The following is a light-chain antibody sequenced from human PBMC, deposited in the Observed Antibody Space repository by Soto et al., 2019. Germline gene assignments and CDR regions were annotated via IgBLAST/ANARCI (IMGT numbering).Light chain of an antibody. CDR2: GAS. V-gene: IGKV3-20*01. Sequence: EIVLTQSPGTLSLSPGERATLSCRAIQSVSSSFLAWYQHKPGQAPRLLIYGASSRATGIPDRFSGSGSGTDFTLTISRLEPDDFAVYYCQQYGSSPLITFGQGTRLEIK. CDR3: QQYGSSPLIT. CDR1: QSVSSSF. J-gene: IGKJ5*01.